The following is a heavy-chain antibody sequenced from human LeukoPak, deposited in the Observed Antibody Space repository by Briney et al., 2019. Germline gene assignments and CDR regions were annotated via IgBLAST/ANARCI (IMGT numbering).Heavy chain of an antibody. J-gene: IGHJ3*02. Sequence: SETLSLTCTVSGGSISSHYWSWIRQPPGKGLEWIGYISYIGSTNYSPSLKSRVTISVDTSKNQFSLRLSSVTAADTAVYCCAGDHLALNALDIWGQGTMVTVSS. CDR1: GGSISSHY. CDR2: ISYIGST. CDR3: AGDHLALNALDI. V-gene: IGHV4-59*11.